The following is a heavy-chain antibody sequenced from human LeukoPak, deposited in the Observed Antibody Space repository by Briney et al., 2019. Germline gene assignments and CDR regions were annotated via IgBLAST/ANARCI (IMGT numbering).Heavy chain of an antibody. CDR1: GGSISSYY. D-gene: IGHD6-6*01. V-gene: IGHV4-59*12. J-gene: IGHJ5*02. Sequence: SETLSLTCTVSGGSISSYYWSWIRQPPGKGLEWIGYIYYSGSTNYNPSLKSRVTISVDTSKNQFSLKLSSVTAADTAVYYCARGRGGIAARHTYNWFDPWGQGTLVTVSS. CDR3: ARGRGGIAARHTYNWFDP. CDR2: IYYSGST.